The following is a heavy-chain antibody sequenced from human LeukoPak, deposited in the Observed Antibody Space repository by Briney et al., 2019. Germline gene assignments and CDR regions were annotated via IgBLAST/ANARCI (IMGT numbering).Heavy chain of an antibody. V-gene: IGHV3-64*04. D-gene: IGHD3-10*01. CDR3: AKDYLSYASGSYYPGDY. CDR1: GFTFSSYA. CDR2: ISRSGDST. J-gene: IGHJ4*02. Sequence: PGGSLRLSCSASGFTFSSYAMYWVRQAPGKGLEYVSAISRSGDSTYYADSVTGRFTISRDNSKNTLYLQMNSLRAEDTAVYYCAKDYLSYASGSYYPGDYWGQGTLVTVS.